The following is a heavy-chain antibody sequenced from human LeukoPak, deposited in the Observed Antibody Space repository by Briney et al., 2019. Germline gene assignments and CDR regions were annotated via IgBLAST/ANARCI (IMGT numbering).Heavy chain of an antibody. CDR2: IYYGGST. CDR1: GGSISSSCYF. D-gene: IGHD4/OR15-4a*01. Sequence: SETLSLTCTVSGGSISSSCYFWGRIRQPPGTGLEWIGSIYYGGSTYYSPSLRSRVTISVDTSKNQFSLNLSSVTAADTAVYYCARHDGRGGATMGALDYWGQGSMVTVSS. CDR3: ARHDGRGGATMGALDY. J-gene: IGHJ4*02. V-gene: IGHV4-39*01.